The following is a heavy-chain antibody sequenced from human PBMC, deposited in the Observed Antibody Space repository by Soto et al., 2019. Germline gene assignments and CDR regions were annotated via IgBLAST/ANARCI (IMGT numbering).Heavy chain of an antibody. V-gene: IGHV3-66*01. J-gene: IGHJ5*02. CDR3: ARNGDSSDYRGWFDP. CDR2: IYSGGTT. CDR1: GFTVSSNY. Sequence: EVQLVESGGGLVQPGGSLRLSCAASGFTVSSNYMSWVRQAPGKGLEWVSVIYSGGTTYYADSVKGRFTISRDNSKNTLYLKMNSLRAEYTAVYYCARNGDSSDYRGWFDPWGQGTLVTVSS. D-gene: IGHD3-22*01.